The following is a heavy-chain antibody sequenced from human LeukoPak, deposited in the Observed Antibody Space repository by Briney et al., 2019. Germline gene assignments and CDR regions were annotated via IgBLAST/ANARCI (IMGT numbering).Heavy chain of an antibody. J-gene: IGHJ5*02. Sequence: SQTLSLTCAISGDSVSSNSAAWNWIRQSPSRGLEWLGRTYYRSKWYNDYAVSVKSRITINPDTSKNQFSLQLNSVTAADTAVYYCARAYHSSWYLNWFDPWGQGTLVTVSS. CDR2: TYYRSKWYN. CDR1: GDSVSSNSAA. CDR3: ARAYHSSWYLNWFDP. D-gene: IGHD6-13*01. V-gene: IGHV6-1*01.